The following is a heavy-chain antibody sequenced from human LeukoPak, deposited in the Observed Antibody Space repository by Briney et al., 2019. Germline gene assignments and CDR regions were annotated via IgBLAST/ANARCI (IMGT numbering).Heavy chain of an antibody. CDR3: ARGELGITLQFDP. CDR1: GFIFSSYS. CDR2: ISSSSSYI. D-gene: IGHD7-27*01. V-gene: IGHV3-21*01. J-gene: IGHJ5*02. Sequence: GGSLRLSCAASGFIFSSYSMNWVRQAPGKGLEWVSSISSSSSYIYYADSVKGRFTISRDNAKNSMYLQMNSLRAEDTAVYYCARGELGITLQFDPWGQGTLVTVSS.